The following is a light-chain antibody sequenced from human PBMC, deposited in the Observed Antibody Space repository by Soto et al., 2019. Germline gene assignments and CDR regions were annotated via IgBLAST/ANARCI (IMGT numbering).Light chain of an antibody. CDR2: LNSDGSH. Sequence: QLVLTQSPSASASLGASVKLTCTLSSGHSSYAIAWHQQQSEKGPRSLMKLNSDGSHTKGDGIPDRFSGSSSGAERYLIISSLQSEDEADYYCQTWGAGILVFGGGTKLTVL. V-gene: IGLV4-69*01. J-gene: IGLJ3*02. CDR3: QTWGAGILV. CDR1: SGHSSYA.